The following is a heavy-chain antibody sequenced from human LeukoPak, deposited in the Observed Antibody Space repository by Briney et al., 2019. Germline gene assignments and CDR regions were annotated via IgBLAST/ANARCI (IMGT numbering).Heavy chain of an antibody. D-gene: IGHD3-10*01. V-gene: IGHV4-30-4*01. CDR3: ARDLNPVSGSGIDY. CDR2: ISYSGNT. J-gene: IGHJ4*02. CDR1: GGSISSGDYH. Sequence: PSETLSLTCTVYGGSISSGDYHWSWIRQPPGKGLEWIGYISYSGNTYYNPSLKSRVTISVDTSKNQFSLNLSSVTAADTAVYYCARDLNPVSGSGIDYWGQGTLVTVSS.